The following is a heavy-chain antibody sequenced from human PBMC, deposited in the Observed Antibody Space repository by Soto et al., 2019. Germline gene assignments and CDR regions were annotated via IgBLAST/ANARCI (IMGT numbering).Heavy chain of an antibody. J-gene: IGHJ4*02. CDR3: ARSPPYS. Sequence: PGGSLRLSCAASGFTVSSNYMSWVRQAPGKGLEWVSVIYSDSSTYYADSVKGRFTISRDNSKNTLFLQMTSLRAEDTAVYYCARSPPYSWGQGTLVTVSS. CDR2: IYSDSST. V-gene: IGHV3-66*01. CDR1: GFTVSSNY.